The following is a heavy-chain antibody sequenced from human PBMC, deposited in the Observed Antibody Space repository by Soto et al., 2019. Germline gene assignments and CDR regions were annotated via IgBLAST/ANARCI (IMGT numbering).Heavy chain of an antibody. V-gene: IGHV1-3*01. CDR3: AREWDNWFDP. D-gene: IGHD1-26*01. Sequence: ASVKVSCKASGYTFTSYAMHWVRQAPGQRLEWMGGINPIYGNTKYSQKFQGRVTITADTSASTAYMELSSLRSEDTAVYYCAREWDNWFDPWGQGTLVTVSS. CDR2: INPIYGNT. CDR1: GYTFTSYA. J-gene: IGHJ5*02.